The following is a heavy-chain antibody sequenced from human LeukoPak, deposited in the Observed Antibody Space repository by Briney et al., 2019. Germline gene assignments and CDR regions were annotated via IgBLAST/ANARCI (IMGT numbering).Heavy chain of an antibody. CDR1: GFTFSDYD. Sequence: GGSLRLSCAASGFTFSDYDMSWIRQAPGKGLEWVSYISSSGSTIYYADSVKGRFTISRDNAKNSLYLQMNSLRDDDTAVYYCAKDRLWNSLDSWGQGILVTVSS. J-gene: IGHJ4*02. CDR2: ISSSGSTI. V-gene: IGHV3-11*04. D-gene: IGHD1-7*01. CDR3: AKDRLWNSLDS.